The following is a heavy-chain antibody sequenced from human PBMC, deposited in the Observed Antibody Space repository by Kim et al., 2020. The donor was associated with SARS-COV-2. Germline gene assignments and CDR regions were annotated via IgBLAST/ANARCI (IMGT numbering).Heavy chain of an antibody. CDR3: ARGIGYDYEGEDLDL. V-gene: IGHV4-31*03. J-gene: IGHJ3*01. CDR2: MAYTGHT. Sequence: SETLSLTCTVTDDSLSGTGHYWSWIRQPPGKGLEWIGYMAYTGHTYFTPSLKSRATISVEKSKKEFRLRLNSVTAADTAVYYCARGIGYDYEGEDLDLWGRGNIVSVS. CDR1: DDSLSGTGHY. D-gene: IGHD5-12*01.